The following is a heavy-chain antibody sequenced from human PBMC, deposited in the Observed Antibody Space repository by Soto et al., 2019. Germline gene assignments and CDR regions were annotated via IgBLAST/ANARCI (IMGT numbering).Heavy chain of an antibody. Sequence: SVKVSCKASGGLFSSYPISWVLEVPGQGLEWMGGIIPVFQTAYYTQRFQGRVTITADESTNTAYMELSSLRSEDTAIYYCARGGSGYTWFNEFWGQGTLVTVSS. V-gene: IGHV1-69*13. CDR3: ARGGSGYTWFNEF. CDR2: IIPVFQTA. CDR1: GGLFSSYP. D-gene: IGHD3-22*01. J-gene: IGHJ4*02.